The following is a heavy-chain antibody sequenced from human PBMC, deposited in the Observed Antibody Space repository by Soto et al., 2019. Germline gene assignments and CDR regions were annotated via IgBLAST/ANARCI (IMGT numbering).Heavy chain of an antibody. CDR1: GFTFSSYA. D-gene: IGHD3-10*01. J-gene: IGHJ4*02. CDR2: ISYDGSNK. CDR3: ARDVSELWFGEAGGYYFDY. V-gene: IGHV3-30-3*01. Sequence: PGGSLRLSCAASGFTFSSYAIHWVRQAPGKGLEWVAVISYDGSNKYYADSVKGRFTISRDNSKNTLYLQMNSLRAEDTAVYYCARDVSELWFGEAGGYYFDYWGQGT.